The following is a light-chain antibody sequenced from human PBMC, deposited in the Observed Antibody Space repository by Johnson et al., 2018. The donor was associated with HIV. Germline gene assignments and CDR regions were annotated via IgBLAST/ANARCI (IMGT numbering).Light chain of an antibody. J-gene: IGLJ1*01. CDR1: SSNIGKNY. Sequence: QSVLTQPPSVSAAPGQKVTISCSGSSSNIGKNYVSWYRHLPGTAPKLLIYDNDKRPSGIPDRFSASKSGSSATLGITGLQTGDEADCYCATWDSSLSAYVFGPGTKFTIL. CDR3: ATWDSSLSAYV. CDR2: DND. V-gene: IGLV1-51*01.